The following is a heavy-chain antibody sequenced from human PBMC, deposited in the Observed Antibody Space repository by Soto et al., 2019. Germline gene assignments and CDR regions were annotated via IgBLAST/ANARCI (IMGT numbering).Heavy chain of an antibody. CDR2: IVAGSGNT. D-gene: IGHD3-22*01. V-gene: IGHV1-58*01. CDR3: AAERVTYYYDSSGYYGAFDI. J-gene: IGHJ3*02. CDR1: GFTFTSSA. Sequence: SVKVSCKASGFTFTSSAVQCVRQARGQRLEWIGWIVAGSGNTNYAQKFQERVTITRDMSTSTAYMELSSLRSEDTAVYYCAAERVTYYYDSSGYYGAFDIWGQGTMVTVSS.